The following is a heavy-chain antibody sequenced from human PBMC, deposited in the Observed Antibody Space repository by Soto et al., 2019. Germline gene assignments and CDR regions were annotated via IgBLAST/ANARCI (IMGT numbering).Heavy chain of an antibody. D-gene: IGHD5-12*01. Sequence: ASVKVSCKASGGTFSSYAISWVRQAPGQGLEWMGGIIPIFGTANYAQKFQGRVTITADESTSTAYMELSSLRSEDTAVYYCASVVEREMATIYFDYWGQGTLVTVSS. V-gene: IGHV1-69*13. CDR1: GGTFSSYA. CDR3: ASVVEREMATIYFDY. CDR2: IIPIFGTA. J-gene: IGHJ4*02.